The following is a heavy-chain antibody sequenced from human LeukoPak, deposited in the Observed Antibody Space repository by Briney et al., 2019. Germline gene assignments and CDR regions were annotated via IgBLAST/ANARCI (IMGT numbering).Heavy chain of an antibody. J-gene: IGHJ6*02. CDR2: TDYRSKGYK. CDR1: GDSFSSNSAA. CDR3: AMGAIVVVPAAIPNFHSSSGMDV. D-gene: IGHD2-2*01. V-gene: IGHV6-1*01. Sequence: SETLSLTCAVSGDSFSSNSAAWDWIRQSPSRGLEWLGRTDYRSKGYKDYAVSVKSRIPINPDTSPNQFSPQLNSVTPEATAVYFCAMGAIVVVPAAIPNFHSSSGMDVWGHGTTVTVSS.